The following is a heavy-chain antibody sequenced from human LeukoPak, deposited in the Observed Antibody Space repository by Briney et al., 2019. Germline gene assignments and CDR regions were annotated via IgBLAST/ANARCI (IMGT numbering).Heavy chain of an antibody. CDR2: IIPIFGTA. CDR3: ARGPTRITMVQGAPDYYFDY. Sequence: SVKVSCKASGGTFSSYAISWVRQAPGQGLEWMGGIIPIFGTANYAQKFQGRVTITADESTSTAYMELSSLRSEDTAVYYCARGPTRITMVQGAPDYYFDYWGQGTLVTVSS. D-gene: IGHD3-10*01. CDR1: GGTFSSYA. V-gene: IGHV1-69*01. J-gene: IGHJ4*02.